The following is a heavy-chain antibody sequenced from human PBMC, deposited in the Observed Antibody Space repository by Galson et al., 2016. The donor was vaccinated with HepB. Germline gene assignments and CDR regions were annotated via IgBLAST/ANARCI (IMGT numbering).Heavy chain of an antibody. CDR1: GYTFNTYN. CDR2: IEPSGGNT. Sequence: SVKVSCKASGYTFNTYNMHWVRQAPGQGHEWMGIIEPSGGNTTYAQEFQERITKTRDTYTSTVYMAQISLGSEDTAVYYCARELDHSFYFDYWGQGTLLTVSS. D-gene: IGHD1-14*01. J-gene: IGHJ4*02. CDR3: ARELDHSFYFDY. V-gene: IGHV1-46*02.